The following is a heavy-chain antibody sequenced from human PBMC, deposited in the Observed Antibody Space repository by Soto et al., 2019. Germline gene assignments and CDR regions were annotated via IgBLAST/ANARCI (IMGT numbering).Heavy chain of an antibody. D-gene: IGHD6-19*01. Sequence: VQLVESGGGVVQPGRSLRLSCAASGFTFSDYAMHWVRQAPGKGLEWVAVVSHDGRNTHYADSVKGRFTISRDSSKNPVSLERTSLRDEDTAVYYCAKGGRQWLVTPEFNYWGQGALVTVSS. J-gene: IGHJ4*02. V-gene: IGHV3-30*18. CDR3: AKGGRQWLVTPEFNY. CDR1: GFTFSDYA. CDR2: VSHDGRNT.